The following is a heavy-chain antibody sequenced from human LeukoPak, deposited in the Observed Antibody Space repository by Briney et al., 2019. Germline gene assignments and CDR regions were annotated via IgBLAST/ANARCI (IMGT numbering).Heavy chain of an antibody. CDR2: IYYSGST. V-gene: IGHV4-30-4*08. Sequence: SETLSLTCTVSGGSISSGGYYWSWIRQHPGKGLEWIGYIYYSGSTYYNPSLKSRVTISVDTSKNQFSLKLSSVTAADTAVYYCARALTKYDFWSGYYTPTVMDVWGQGTTVTVSS. CDR1: GGSISSGGYY. J-gene: IGHJ6*02. D-gene: IGHD3-3*01. CDR3: ARALTKYDFWSGYYTPTVMDV.